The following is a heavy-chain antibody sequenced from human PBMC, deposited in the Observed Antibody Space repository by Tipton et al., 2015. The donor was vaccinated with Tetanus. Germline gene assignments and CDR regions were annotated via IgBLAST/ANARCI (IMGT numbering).Heavy chain of an antibody. CDR3: ARGDYYGSGTYDV. Sequence: TLSLTCTVSGDSVSGYYWSWIRQPPGKGLEWVGYVYYTGDTNYNPSLKSRVTISMDRSENQFSLNMSSVTAADTAVYYCARGDYYGSGTYDVWGQGTTVTVPS. CDR2: VYYTGDT. D-gene: IGHD3-10*01. V-gene: IGHV4-59*02. J-gene: IGHJ6*02. CDR1: GDSVSGYY.